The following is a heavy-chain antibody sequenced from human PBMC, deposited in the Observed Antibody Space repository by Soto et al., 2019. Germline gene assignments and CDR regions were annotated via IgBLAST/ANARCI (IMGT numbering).Heavy chain of an antibody. D-gene: IGHD2-15*01. Sequence: ASVKLSCKASVCTIRSYTIRCGRQAPGQGLEWIGIINPSGGGTSYAQKFQGRLTMTRDTSTSTVYMELSSLRSEDTAVYYCARYREIVVVVAAYTEMDVWGQGTTVTVSS. CDR3: ARYREIVVVVAAYTEMDV. V-gene: IGHV1-46*01. J-gene: IGHJ6*02. CDR1: VCTIRSYT. CDR2: INPSGGGT.